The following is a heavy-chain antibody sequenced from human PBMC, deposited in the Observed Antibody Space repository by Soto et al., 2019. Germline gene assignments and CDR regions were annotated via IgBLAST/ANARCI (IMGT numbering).Heavy chain of an antibody. V-gene: IGHV1-2*04. CDR1: GYTFTSYA. J-gene: IGHJ6*02. Sequence: ASVKVSCKASGYTFTSYAMNWVRQAPGQGLEWMGWINPNSGGTNYAQKFQGWVTMTRDTSISTAYMELSRLRSDDTAVYYCARGYYDFWSGYYTNYYYGMDVWGQGTTVTVSS. CDR2: INPNSGGT. CDR3: ARGYYDFWSGYYTNYYYGMDV. D-gene: IGHD3-3*01.